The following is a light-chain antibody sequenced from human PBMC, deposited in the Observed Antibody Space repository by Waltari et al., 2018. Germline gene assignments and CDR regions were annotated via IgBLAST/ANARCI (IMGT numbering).Light chain of an antibody. CDR1: QSVFYYSNNKNY. Sequence: DFVMTQSPDPPAVSLGETATITCKSSQSVFYYSNNKNYLAWYHQQPGQPPKLLIYWASTRESGVPDRFSGSGSGADFTLTSSSLQAEDVAVYFCQQYYESPLTFGQGTKVEMK. J-gene: IGKJ1*01. CDR2: WAS. V-gene: IGKV4-1*01. CDR3: QQYYESPLT.